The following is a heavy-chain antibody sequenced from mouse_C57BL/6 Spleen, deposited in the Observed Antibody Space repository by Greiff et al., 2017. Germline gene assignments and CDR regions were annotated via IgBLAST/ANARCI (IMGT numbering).Heavy chain of an antibody. J-gene: IGHJ2*01. D-gene: IGHD3-2*02. CDR2: IYPRDGST. CDR3: ARLAAQATKGYFDY. CDR1: GYTFTSYD. Sequence: VKLQQSGPELVKPGASVKLSCKASGYTFTSYDINWVKQRPGQGLEWIGWIYPRDGSTKYNEKFKGKATLTVDTSSSTAYMELHSLTSEDSAVYFCARLAAQATKGYFDYWGQGTTLTVSS. V-gene: IGHV1-85*01.